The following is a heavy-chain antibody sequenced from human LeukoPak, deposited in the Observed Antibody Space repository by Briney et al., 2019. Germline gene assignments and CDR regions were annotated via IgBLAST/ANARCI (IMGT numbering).Heavy chain of an antibody. V-gene: IGHV3-9*01. CDR2: ISWNSGNI. CDR1: GFTFDDYA. J-gene: IGHJ4*02. CDR3: AKGTKPVMTIPDY. Sequence: PGGSLRLSCTASGFTFDDYAMHWVRQAPGKGLEWVSGISWNSGNIGYADSVKGRFTISRDNAKNSLYLQMNSLRAEDTAMYYCAKGTKPVMTIPDYWGQGILVTISS. D-gene: IGHD1/OR15-1a*01.